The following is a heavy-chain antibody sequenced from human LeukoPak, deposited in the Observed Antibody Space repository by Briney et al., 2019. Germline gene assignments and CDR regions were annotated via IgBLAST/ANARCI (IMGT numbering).Heavy chain of an antibody. Sequence: PGGSLRLSCAASGFTFSSYSMNWVRQAPGKGLEWVSSISSSSSYIYYADSVKGRFTISRDNAKNSLYLQMNSLRAEDTAVYYCARSVGGYSYYHLDYWGQGTLVTVSS. V-gene: IGHV3-21*01. D-gene: IGHD5-18*01. J-gene: IGHJ4*02. CDR2: ISSSSSYI. CDR3: ARSVGGYSYYHLDY. CDR1: GFTFSSYS.